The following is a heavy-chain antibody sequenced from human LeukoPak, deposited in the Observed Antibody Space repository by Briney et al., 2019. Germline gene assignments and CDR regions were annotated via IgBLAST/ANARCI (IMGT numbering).Heavy chain of an antibody. CDR3: AREAIAAKHGDY. J-gene: IGHJ4*02. D-gene: IGHD6-13*01. V-gene: IGHV4-39*01. CDR1: GGSISSSSYC. Sequence: SETLSLTCTVSGGSISSSSYCWGWIRQPPGKGLEWIGSIYYSGSTYYNPSLKSRVTISVDTSKNQFSLKLSSVTAADTAVYYCAREAIAAKHGDYWGQGTLVTVSS. CDR2: IYYSGST.